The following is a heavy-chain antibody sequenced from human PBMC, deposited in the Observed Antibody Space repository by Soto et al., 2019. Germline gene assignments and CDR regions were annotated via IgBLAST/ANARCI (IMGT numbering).Heavy chain of an antibody. CDR3: ARDRPTPTAFDI. Sequence: GASVKVSCKASGGTISSYAISWVRQAPGQGLEWMGGIIPIFGTANYAQKFQGRVTITADESTSTAYMELSSLRSEDTAVYYCARDRPTPTAFDIWGQGTMVTVSS. CDR1: GGTISSYA. J-gene: IGHJ3*02. CDR2: IIPIFGTA. V-gene: IGHV1-69*13.